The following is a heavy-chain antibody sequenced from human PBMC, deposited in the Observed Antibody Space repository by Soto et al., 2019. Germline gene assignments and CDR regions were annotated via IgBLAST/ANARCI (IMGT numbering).Heavy chain of an antibody. V-gene: IGHV3-23*01. CDR1: GFTFSNYA. D-gene: IGHD1-1*01. J-gene: IGHJ4*02. CDR2: ISGSDGTT. Sequence: EVQLLESGGGLVQPGGSLGLSCAASGFTFSNYALTWVRQAPGKGLEWVSAISGSDGTTYYADSVKGRFTISRDNSMNTLYLQLDSLRGEDTAMYYCAKGGWGTVLDYWGQGTLVTVSS. CDR3: AKGGWGTVLDY.